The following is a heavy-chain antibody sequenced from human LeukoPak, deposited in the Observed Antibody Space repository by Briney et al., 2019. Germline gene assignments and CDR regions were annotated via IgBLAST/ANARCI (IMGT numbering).Heavy chain of an antibody. Sequence: ASVKVSCKASGYTFTGYYMHWVRQAPGQGLEWMGWINPNSGGTNYAQKFQGRVTMTRDTSISTAYMELSRLRSEDTAVYYCARSWNDRVFEADYWGQGTLVTVSS. J-gene: IGHJ4*02. CDR1: GYTFTGYY. CDR2: INPNSGGT. CDR3: ARSWNDRVFEADY. V-gene: IGHV1-2*02. D-gene: IGHD1-1*01.